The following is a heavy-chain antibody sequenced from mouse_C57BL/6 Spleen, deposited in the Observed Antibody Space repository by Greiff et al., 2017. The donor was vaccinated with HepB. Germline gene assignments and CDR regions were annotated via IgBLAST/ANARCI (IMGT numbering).Heavy chain of an antibody. Sequence: EVKLVESEGGLVQPGSSMKLSCTASGFTFSDYYMAWVRQVPEKGLEWVANINYDGSSTYYLDSLKSRFIISRDNAKNILYLQMSSLKSEDTATYYCARAITTVVGGYAMDYWGQGTSVTVSS. D-gene: IGHD1-1*01. CDR2: INYDGSST. J-gene: IGHJ4*01. CDR3: ARAITTVVGGYAMDY. V-gene: IGHV5-16*01. CDR1: GFTFSDYY.